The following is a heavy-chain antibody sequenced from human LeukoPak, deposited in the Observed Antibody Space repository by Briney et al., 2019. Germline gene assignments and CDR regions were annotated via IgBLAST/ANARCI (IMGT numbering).Heavy chain of an antibody. Sequence: ASVKVSCKASGYTFTGYYFHWVRQAPGQGLEWMGGIIPIFGTANYAQKFQGRVTITADESTSTAYMELSSLRSEDTAVYYCAREMSIAAAGTRGLFDYWGQGTLVTVSS. D-gene: IGHD6-13*01. CDR2: IIPIFGTA. J-gene: IGHJ4*02. V-gene: IGHV1-69*13. CDR1: GYTFTGYY. CDR3: AREMSIAAAGTRGLFDY.